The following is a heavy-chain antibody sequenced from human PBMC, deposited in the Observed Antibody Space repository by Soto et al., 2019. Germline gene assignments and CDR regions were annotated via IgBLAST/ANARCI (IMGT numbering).Heavy chain of an antibody. CDR3: AILGYWSRPRSRTSLF. J-gene: IGHJ4*02. CDR1: GFTFSRDA. D-gene: IGHD2-2*01. CDR2: ISVSGFGT. Sequence: GGSLRLSCGASGFTFSRDAMIWVRQAPGKGLEWVSTISVSGFGTYYADSVKGRFTISRDNSKNAQYLQMNSLRAEDTAVYYCAILGYWSRPRSRTSLFWGKGPLVTVSS. V-gene: IGHV3-23*01.